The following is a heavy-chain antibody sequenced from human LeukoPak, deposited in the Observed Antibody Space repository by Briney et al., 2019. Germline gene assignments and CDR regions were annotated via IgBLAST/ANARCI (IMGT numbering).Heavy chain of an antibody. Sequence: ASESLSLTCTVSGGSISSSSYYWGWIRQPPGKGLEWIGSIYYSGSTYYNPSLKSRVTISVDTSKNQFSLKLSSVTAADTAVYYCARHVPGAAGILRWFDPLGQGTLVTVSS. CDR3: ARHVPGAAGILRWFDP. D-gene: IGHD6-13*01. CDR2: IYYSGST. V-gene: IGHV4-39*01. CDR1: GGSISSSSYY. J-gene: IGHJ5*02.